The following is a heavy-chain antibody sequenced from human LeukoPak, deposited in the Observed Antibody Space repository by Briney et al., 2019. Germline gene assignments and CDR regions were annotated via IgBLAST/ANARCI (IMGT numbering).Heavy chain of an antibody. CDR1: GYNFHNNG. CDR3: ARDLGALSSSWYYLSYY. Sequence: ASVKVSCKTSGYNFHNNGISWVRQAPGQGLEWMGWINCYNGNTKYSQKIQGRVTMTKDTSTSTVYMELRSLRSDDTAVYYCARDLGALSSSWYYLSYYWGQGTLVTVSS. D-gene: IGHD6-13*01. V-gene: IGHV1-18*04. CDR2: INCYNGNT. J-gene: IGHJ4*02.